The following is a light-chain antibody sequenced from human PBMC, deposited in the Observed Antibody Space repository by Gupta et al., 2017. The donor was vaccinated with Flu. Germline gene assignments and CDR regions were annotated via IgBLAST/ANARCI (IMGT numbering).Light chain of an antibody. CDR3: RQHNSYART. Sequence: DIQMTQSPFSLSASVADRVTITCRASQGIRKDLGWYQQKPGKAPTRLIYAASSLQSGVPSSLCGSGSWTEFTLTISSLQHEDFVTYYCRQHNSYARTFGQGTQVEIK. CDR1: QGIRKD. CDR2: AAS. J-gene: IGKJ1*01. V-gene: IGKV1-17*01.